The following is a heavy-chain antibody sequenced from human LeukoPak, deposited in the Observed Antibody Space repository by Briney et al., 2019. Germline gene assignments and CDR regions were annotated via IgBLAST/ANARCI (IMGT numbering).Heavy chain of an antibody. CDR3: ARGEDITMIVVVPLVDY. J-gene: IGHJ4*02. CDR2: INPSGGST. Sequence: GASVKVSCKASGYTFTSYYMHWVRQAPGQGLEWMGIINPSGGSTSYAQKFQGRVTMTRDMSTSTVYMELSSLRSEDTAVYYCARGEDITMIVVVPLVDYWGQGTLVTVSS. V-gene: IGHV1-46*01. CDR1: GYTFTSYY. D-gene: IGHD3-22*01.